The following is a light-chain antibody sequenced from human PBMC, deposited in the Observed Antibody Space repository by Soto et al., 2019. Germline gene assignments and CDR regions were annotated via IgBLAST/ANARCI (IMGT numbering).Light chain of an antibody. CDR1: QSISSW. V-gene: IGKV1-5*03. J-gene: IGKJ2*01. CDR2: KAS. Sequence: DIQMTQSPSTLSASVGDRVTITCRASQSISSWLAWYQQKPGKAPKLLIYKASSLESGVPSRFSGSGSGTEFTPTISSLQPDDFAPYYCQQYNSYAPYTFGQGTKLEIK. CDR3: QQYNSYAPYT.